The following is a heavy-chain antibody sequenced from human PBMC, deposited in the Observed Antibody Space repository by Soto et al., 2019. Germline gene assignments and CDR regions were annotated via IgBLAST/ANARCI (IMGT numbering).Heavy chain of an antibody. V-gene: IGHV4-34*01. D-gene: IGHD5-18*01. CDR1: GGSFSGYY. Sequence: SETLSLTCAVYGGSFSGYYWSWIRQPPGKGLEWIGEINHSGSTNYNPSLKSRVTISVXXXXXXFXLXLSXXTAAETAVYYCVAGSYGRRFDYWGQGTLVTVSS. CDR2: INHSGST. CDR3: VAGSYGRRFDY. J-gene: IGHJ4*02.